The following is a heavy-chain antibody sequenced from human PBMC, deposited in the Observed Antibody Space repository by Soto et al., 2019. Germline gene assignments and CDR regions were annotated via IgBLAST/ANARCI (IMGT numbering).Heavy chain of an antibody. CDR2: ISYDGDNE. CDR3: AKGRSYYYYYGVDV. Sequence: GGSLRLSCAASGFTFSNYAMHWVRQAPGKGLEWLAIISYDGDNEYYADSVRGRFTISRDNSKNTSYLQTNSLRAEDTALYYCAKGRSYYYYYGVDVWGQGTTVTVSS. CDR1: GFTFSNYA. V-gene: IGHV3-30*18. J-gene: IGHJ6*02.